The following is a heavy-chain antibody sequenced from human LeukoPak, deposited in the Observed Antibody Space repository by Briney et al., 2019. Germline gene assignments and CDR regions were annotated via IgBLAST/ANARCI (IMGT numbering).Heavy chain of an antibody. Sequence: GGSLRLSCAASGFTFSNYAMSWVRQAPGMGLEWVSVLTGSGTTTFYADSVKGRFNISRDNSKNTLYLQMNSLRAEDTAVYFCAKTQGYSGYDSEFVKWGQGTLVSVSS. D-gene: IGHD5-12*01. V-gene: IGHV3-23*01. CDR1: GFTFSNYA. CDR2: LTGSGTTT. J-gene: IGHJ4*02. CDR3: AKTQGYSGYDSEFVK.